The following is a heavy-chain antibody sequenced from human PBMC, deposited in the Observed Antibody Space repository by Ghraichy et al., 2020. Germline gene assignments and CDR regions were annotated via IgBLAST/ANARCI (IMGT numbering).Heavy chain of an antibody. V-gene: IGHV1-8*01. CDR3: ARGDNWNYVGWFDP. J-gene: IGHJ5*02. CDR2: MNPNSGNT. Sequence: ASVKVSCKASGYTFTSYDINWVRQATGQGLEWMGWMNPNSGNTGYAQKFQGRVTMTRNTSISTAYMELSSLRSEDTAVYYCARGDNWNYVGWFDPWGQGTLVTVSS. D-gene: IGHD1-7*01. CDR1: GYTFTSYD.